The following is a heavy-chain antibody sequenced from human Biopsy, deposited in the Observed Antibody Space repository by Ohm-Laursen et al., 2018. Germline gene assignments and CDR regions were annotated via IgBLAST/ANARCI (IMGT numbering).Heavy chain of an antibody. V-gene: IGHV1-46*01. D-gene: IGHD6-19*01. CDR3: ARNTGWYGDLYYFDY. CDR2: INPSGSTT. Sequence: ASVKVSCKASAYSFTSYYMHWVRQAPGQGLEWMGMINPSGSTTSYPQIFQGRVTMTRDTSKSTVYMELSSLRSADTAVYFCARNTGWYGDLYYFDYWGQGTLVTVSS. CDR1: AYSFTSYY. J-gene: IGHJ4*02.